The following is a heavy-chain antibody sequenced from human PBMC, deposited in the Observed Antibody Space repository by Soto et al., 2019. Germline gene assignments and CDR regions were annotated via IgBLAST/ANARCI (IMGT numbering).Heavy chain of an antibody. Sequence: SVKVSCKTSGGTFSSYAISWVRQAPGQGLERMGGIIPIFGTANYAQKFQGRVTITADESTSTAYMELSSLRSEDTAVYYCARYCSSTSCHYYYGMDVWGQGTTVTVSS. D-gene: IGHD2-2*01. CDR2: IIPIFGTA. J-gene: IGHJ6*02. V-gene: IGHV1-69*13. CDR1: GGTFSSYA. CDR3: ARYCSSTSCHYYYGMDV.